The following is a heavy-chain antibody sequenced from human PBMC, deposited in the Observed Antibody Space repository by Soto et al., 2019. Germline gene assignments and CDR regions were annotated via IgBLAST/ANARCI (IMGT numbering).Heavy chain of an antibody. J-gene: IGHJ6*02. CDR3: ARVRRAPYATDD. V-gene: IGHV1-2*02. CDR1: GYTFTGHY. CDR2: INPISGDT. D-gene: IGHD2-8*01. Sequence: ASVKVSCKASGYTFTGHYIPWVRQAPGQGLEWMGWINPISGDTEYAQKFQGRVTMTRDTSISTAYMDLRSLISDDTAVYYCARVRRAPYATDDWGQGTSVTVSS.